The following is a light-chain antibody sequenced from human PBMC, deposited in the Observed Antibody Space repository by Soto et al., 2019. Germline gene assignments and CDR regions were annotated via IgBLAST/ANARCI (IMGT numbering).Light chain of an antibody. CDR3: QQANSFPIT. CDR2: GAS. CDR1: QDVGKW. J-gene: IGKJ5*01. V-gene: IGKV1-12*01. Sequence: DIQMTQSPSSVSASVGDRVTITCRASQDVGKWLAWYQQKPGKAPTLLIHGASSLQSGVPSRYSGSGHGTYFTLTISSLQPEDFATDYCQQANSFPITFGQGTRLEIK.